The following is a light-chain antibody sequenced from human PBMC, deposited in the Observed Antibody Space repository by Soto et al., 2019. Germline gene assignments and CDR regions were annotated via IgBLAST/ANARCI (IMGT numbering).Light chain of an antibody. Sequence: EIVLTQSPATLSLSPGERAILSCRASQSVSSYLAWYQQKHGQAPRLLIYDASNSATGIPARFSGSGSGTDFTLTISSLEPEDFAVYYCQQRSNWLMYTFGQGTKLEIK. V-gene: IGKV3-11*01. CDR2: DAS. J-gene: IGKJ2*01. CDR3: QQRSNWLMYT. CDR1: QSVSSY.